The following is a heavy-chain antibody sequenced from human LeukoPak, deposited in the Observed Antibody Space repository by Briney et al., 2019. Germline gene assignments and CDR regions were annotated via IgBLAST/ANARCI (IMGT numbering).Heavy chain of an antibody. J-gene: IGHJ4*02. V-gene: IGHV3-11*01. CDR3: ASPDSVAGHNFDY. CDR2: ISSSGSTI. Sequence: GGSLRLSCAASGFTFSDYYMSWIRQAPGKGLEWVSYISSSGSTIYYADSVKGRFTISRDNAKDSLYLQMNSLRAEDTAVYYCASPDSVAGHNFDYWGQGTLVTVSS. CDR1: GFTFSDYY. D-gene: IGHD6-19*01.